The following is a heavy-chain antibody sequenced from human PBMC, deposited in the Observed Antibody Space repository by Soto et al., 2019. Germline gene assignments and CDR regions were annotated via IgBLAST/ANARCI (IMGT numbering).Heavy chain of an antibody. Sequence: QVQLVQSGAEVKKPGSSVKVSCKASGGTFSSYAISWVRQAPGQGLEWMGGIIPIFGTANYAQKFQGRVTITADESTSTGYVELSSLRSEDRAVYYCARGPDYGDYDPFDYWGQGTLVTVSS. CDR2: IIPIFGTA. J-gene: IGHJ4*02. V-gene: IGHV1-69*01. CDR1: GGTFSSYA. D-gene: IGHD4-17*01. CDR3: ARGPDYGDYDPFDY.